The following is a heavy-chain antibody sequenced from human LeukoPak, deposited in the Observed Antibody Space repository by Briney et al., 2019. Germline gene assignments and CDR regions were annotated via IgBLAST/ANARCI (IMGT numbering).Heavy chain of an antibody. CDR1: GYSISYGYY. CDR3: ARQHDSYYYYYIDV. V-gene: IGHV4-38-2*01. J-gene: IGHJ6*03. Sequence: SETLSLTCAVSGYSISYGYYWVWIRQPPGRGLEWIGSLYHSDSAYYNTSLRSRVSMSVDTSKNQFSLTLSFATAADTAVYYCARQHDSYYYYYIDVWGSGTTVTVSS. CDR2: LYHSDSA.